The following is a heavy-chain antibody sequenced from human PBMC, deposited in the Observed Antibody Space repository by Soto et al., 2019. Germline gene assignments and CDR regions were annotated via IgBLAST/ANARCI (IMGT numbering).Heavy chain of an antibody. CDR1: GGSISSYY. V-gene: IGHV4-59*01. Sequence: QVQLQESGPGLVKPSETLSLTCTVSGGSISSYYWSWIRQPPGKGLEWIGYIYYSGSTNYNPSLKSRVTISVDTSKNQFSLKLSSVTAADTAVYYCAREGGATKYFDLWGRGTLVTVSS. CDR3: AREGGATKYFDL. J-gene: IGHJ2*01. D-gene: IGHD1-26*01. CDR2: IYYSGST.